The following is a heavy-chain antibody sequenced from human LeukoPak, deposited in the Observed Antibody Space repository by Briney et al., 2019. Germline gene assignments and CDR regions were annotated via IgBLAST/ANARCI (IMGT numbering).Heavy chain of an antibody. CDR1: GGSISSGDYS. V-gene: IGHV4-30-2*01. CDR3: ARAPGYYGSGTPYLDY. Sequence: KPSETLSLTCVVSGGSISSGDYSWSWIRQPPGKGLGWIGYMFHGGSTSYNPSLKSRVTISVDRSKNHFSLNLRSVTAADTAVYYCARAPGYYGSGTPYLDYWGQGTLVTVSS. D-gene: IGHD3-10*01. J-gene: IGHJ4*02. CDR2: MFHGGST.